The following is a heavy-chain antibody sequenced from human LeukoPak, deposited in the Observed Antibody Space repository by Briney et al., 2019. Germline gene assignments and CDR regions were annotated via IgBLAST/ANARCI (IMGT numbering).Heavy chain of an antibody. V-gene: IGHV3-53*01. D-gene: IGHD3-22*01. Sequence: PGGSLRLSCAASGFTVGSNYMSWVRQAPGKGVEWGSVIYSGGSTYYADSVKGRFTISRDNSKNTLYLQMNRLRAEDTAVYYCARESSSTYYYDSSGYQDAFDIWGQGTMVTVSS. CDR2: IYSGGST. CDR3: ARESSSTYYYDSSGYQDAFDI. CDR1: GFTVGSNY. J-gene: IGHJ3*02.